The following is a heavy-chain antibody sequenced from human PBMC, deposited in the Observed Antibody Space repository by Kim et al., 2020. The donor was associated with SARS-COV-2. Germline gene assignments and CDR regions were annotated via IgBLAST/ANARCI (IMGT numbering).Heavy chain of an antibody. D-gene: IGHD4-17*01. CDR2: IYYSGST. V-gene: IGHV4-59*02. CDR1: GGSVSTFY. CDR3: ARVTYGDYAAVDY. Sequence: SETLSLTCTVSGGSVSTFYWSCIRQPPGKGLEWIGYIYYSGSTKYNPSLKGRVTISVDTSKNQFSLKLSSVTAADTAVDYCARVTYGDYAAVDYWGQGTL. J-gene: IGHJ4*02.